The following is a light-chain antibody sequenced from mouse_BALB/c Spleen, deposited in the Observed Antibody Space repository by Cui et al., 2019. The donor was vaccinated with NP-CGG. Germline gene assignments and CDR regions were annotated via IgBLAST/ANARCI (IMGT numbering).Light chain of an antibody. V-gene: IGLV1*01. CDR2: GTN. CDR3: ALWYANHWV. CDR1: TGAVTTRNY. Sequence: QAVVTQEFALTTSPGETVTFTCRSSTGAVTTRNYANWVQEKPNHLFTGLIGGTNNRAPGVPARFSGSLIGDEAALTITGAQTEDEALYFCALWYANHWVFGRGTKLTVL. J-gene: IGLJ1*01.